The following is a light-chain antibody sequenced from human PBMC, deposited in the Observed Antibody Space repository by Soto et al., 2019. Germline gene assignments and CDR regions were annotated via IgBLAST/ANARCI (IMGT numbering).Light chain of an antibody. CDR2: GAS. CDR1: QSVSSN. CDR3: QPYNNWPPWT. Sequence: EIVMTRSPATLSVSPGERATLSCRASQSVSSNLAWYQQKPGQAPRLLIYGASTRATGIPARFSGSGSGTEFTLTISSLQSEDFAVYYCQPYNNWPPWTFGQGTKVEIK. V-gene: IGKV3-15*01. J-gene: IGKJ1*01.